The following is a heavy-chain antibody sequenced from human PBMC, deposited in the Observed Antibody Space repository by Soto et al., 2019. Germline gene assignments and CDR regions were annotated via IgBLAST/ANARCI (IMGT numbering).Heavy chain of an antibody. CDR2: ISYDGSNK. J-gene: IGHJ4*02. D-gene: IGHD6-13*01. CDR3: ARDRIAAAGTDDY. CDR1: GFTFSSYA. V-gene: IGHV3-30-3*01. Sequence: PVGSLRLSCAASGFTFSSYAMHWVRQAPGKGLEWVAVISYDGSNKYYADSVKGRFTISRDNSKNTLYLQMNSLRAEDTAVYYCARDRIAAAGTDDYWGQGTLVTVSS.